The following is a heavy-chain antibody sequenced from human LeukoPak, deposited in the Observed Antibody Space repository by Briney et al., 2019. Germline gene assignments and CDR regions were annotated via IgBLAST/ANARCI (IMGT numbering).Heavy chain of an antibody. D-gene: IGHD6-19*01. V-gene: IGHV3-21*01. Sequence: PGGSLRLSCEASGFTFSTYSMAWVRQTPGEGLEWLSSISTRDTFINYADSVKGRFTISRDNANNSLFLQMTSLRAEDTAVYYCARALYNVGWYPDYFDYWGQGTLVTVSS. J-gene: IGHJ4*02. CDR3: ARALYNVGWYPDYFDY. CDR1: GFTFSTYS. CDR2: ISTRDTFI.